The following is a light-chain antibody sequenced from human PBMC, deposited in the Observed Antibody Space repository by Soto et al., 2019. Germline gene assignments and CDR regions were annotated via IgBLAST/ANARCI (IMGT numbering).Light chain of an antibody. CDR2: SAS. Sequence: DIQMTQSPSSLSVSMGDRVTITCRASQNIGTSLNWYQMKLGRAPTLLIYSASTLQSGAPSRFSGGGSRTDFTLTINSLQPEDFATYSCQQTYNAPYTFGQGTMLEIK. V-gene: IGKV1-39*01. CDR3: QQTYNAPYT. CDR1: QNIGTS. J-gene: IGKJ2*01.